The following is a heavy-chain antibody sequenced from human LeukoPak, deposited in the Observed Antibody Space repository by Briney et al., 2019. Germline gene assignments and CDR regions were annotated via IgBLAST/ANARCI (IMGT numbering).Heavy chain of an antibody. CDR1: GASISSGGYY. CDR3: ASSEATTTPPPYGMDV. D-gene: IGHD5-12*01. J-gene: IGHJ6*02. V-gene: IGHV4-31*03. CDR2: IYYSGGT. Sequence: PSETLSLTCTVSGASISSGGYYWSWIRQLPGKGLEWIGYIYYSGGTFYNPSLKSRVTISVDMFENQISLRLSSVTAADTAVYYCASSEATTTPPPYGMDVWGQGTTVTVSS.